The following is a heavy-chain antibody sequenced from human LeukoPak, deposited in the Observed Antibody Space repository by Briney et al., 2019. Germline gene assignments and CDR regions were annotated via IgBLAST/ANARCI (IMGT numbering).Heavy chain of an antibody. CDR3: ARAGSYDSSDYYHEDS. V-gene: IGHV1-69*04. CDR1: GGTFSSDA. Sequence: ASVKVSCKASGGTFSSDALSWVRQAPGQGLEWMGRIIPIFGIANYAQNFQGRVTITADKSTSTVYTELSSLRSEDTAVYYCARAGSYDSSDYYHEDSWGQGTLVTVSS. CDR2: IIPIFGIA. D-gene: IGHD3-22*01. J-gene: IGHJ4*02.